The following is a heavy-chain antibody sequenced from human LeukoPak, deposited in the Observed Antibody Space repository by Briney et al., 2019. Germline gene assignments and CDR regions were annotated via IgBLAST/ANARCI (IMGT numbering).Heavy chain of an antibody. CDR1: GYTFTSYG. J-gene: IGHJ4*02. V-gene: IGHV1-18*01. Sequence: ASVKVSCKASGYTFTSYGISWVRQAPGQGLEWMGWISAYNGNTNYAQKLQGRVTMTTDTSKSTAYMELRSLRSDDTAVDYCATRRVITLFGVVLNVGIFDYWREGTRATVSS. D-gene: IGHD3-3*01. CDR3: ATRRVITLFGVVLNVGIFDY. CDR2: ISAYNGNT.